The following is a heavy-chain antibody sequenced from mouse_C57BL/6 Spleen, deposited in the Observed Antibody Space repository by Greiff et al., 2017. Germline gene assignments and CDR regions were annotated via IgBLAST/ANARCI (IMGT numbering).Heavy chain of an antibody. CDR3: ARSDYGRSYRYFDG. CDR2: IYPGDGDT. D-gene: IGHD1-1*01. Sequence: QVQLKQSGAELVKPGASVKISCKASGYAFSSYWMNWVKQRPGKGLEWIGQIYPGDGDTNYNGKFKGKATLTADKSSSTAYMQLSSLTSEDSAVYFCARSDYGRSYRYFDGWGTGTTVTVSS. V-gene: IGHV1-80*01. CDR1: GYAFSSYW. J-gene: IGHJ1*03.